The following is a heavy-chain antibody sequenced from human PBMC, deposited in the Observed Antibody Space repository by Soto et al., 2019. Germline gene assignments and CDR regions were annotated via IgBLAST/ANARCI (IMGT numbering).Heavy chain of an antibody. CDR2: ISGSGGST. J-gene: IGHJ6*03. Sequence: GGSLRLSCAASGFTFSSYAMSWVRQAPGKGLEWVSAISGSGGSTYYADSVKGRFTISRDNSKNTLYLQMNSLRAEDTAVYYCAKTGAVNRVPKDYYYYYMDVWGKGTTVTVSS. CDR1: GFTFSSYA. D-gene: IGHD7-27*01. V-gene: IGHV3-23*01. CDR3: AKTGAVNRVPKDYYYYYMDV.